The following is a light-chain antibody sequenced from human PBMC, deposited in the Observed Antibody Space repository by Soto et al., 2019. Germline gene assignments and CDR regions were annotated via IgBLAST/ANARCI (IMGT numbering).Light chain of an antibody. CDR2: YAS. CDR3: HQRGNWPLT. V-gene: IGKV3-11*01. CDR1: QSVSSY. Sequence: EVVLTQSPPTLSLSPGERATLSCRASQSVSSYLAWYQQKPGQAPRLLIYYASNRATGIPARFSGSGSGTDFTLTISSLDPEDFAVYYCHQRGNWPLTFGGGTKV. J-gene: IGKJ4*01.